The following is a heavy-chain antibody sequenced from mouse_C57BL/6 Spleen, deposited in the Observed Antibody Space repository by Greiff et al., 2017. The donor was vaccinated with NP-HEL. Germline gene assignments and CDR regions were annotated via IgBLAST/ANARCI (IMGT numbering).Heavy chain of an antibody. J-gene: IGHJ3*01. V-gene: IGHV5-6*02. Sequence: LVESGGDLVKPGGSLKLSCAASGFTFSSYGMSWVRQTPDKRLEWVATISSGGSYTYYPDSVKGRFTISRDNAKNTLYLQMSSLKSEDTAMYYCARRYYGSSPWFAYWGQGTLVTVSA. CDR2: ISSGGSYT. D-gene: IGHD1-1*01. CDR3: ARRYYGSSPWFAY. CDR1: GFTFSSYG.